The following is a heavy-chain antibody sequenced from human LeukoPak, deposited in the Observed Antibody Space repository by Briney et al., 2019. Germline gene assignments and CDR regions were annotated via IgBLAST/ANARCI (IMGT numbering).Heavy chain of an antibody. CDR2: IIPVFGTA. J-gene: IGHJ6*03. D-gene: IGHD6-13*01. V-gene: IGHV1-69*05. CDR1: GGTFSSYA. Sequence: SVKVSCTASGGTFSSYAISWVRPAPGQGLEWMGGIIPVFGTANYAQKFQGRVTITTDESTSTAYMELSSLRSEDTAVYYCASQRNVQQQLKYHYYYYMDVWGKGTTVTVSS. CDR3: ASQRNVQQQLKYHYYYYMDV.